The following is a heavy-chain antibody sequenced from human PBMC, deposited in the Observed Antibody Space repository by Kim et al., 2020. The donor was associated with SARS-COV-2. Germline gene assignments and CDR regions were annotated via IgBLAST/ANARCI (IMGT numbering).Heavy chain of an antibody. CDR3: ARQSRQAIYCGGDCYSDF. V-gene: IGHV5-51*01. CDR1: GYSFTNFW. J-gene: IGHJ4*02. CDR2: IYPRDSDT. Sequence: GESLQISCKASGYSFTNFWIGWVRQMPDKGPEWLGIIYPRDSDTTYSPSFQGQVTISADKSINTAYLQWGSLKASDTAMYYCARQSRQAIYCGGDCYSDFWGQGTLVTVS. D-gene: IGHD2-21*02.